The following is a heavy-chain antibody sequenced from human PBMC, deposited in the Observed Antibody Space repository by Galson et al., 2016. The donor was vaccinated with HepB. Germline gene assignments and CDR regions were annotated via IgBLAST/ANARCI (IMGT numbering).Heavy chain of an antibody. J-gene: IGHJ4*02. CDR2: INPALGGA. CDR3: AAKAVTGTFFDS. CDR1: EDTFRKSD. V-gene: IGHV1-46*01. D-gene: IGHD4-17*01. Sequence: SVKVSCKASEDTFRKSDVHWVRQAPGQGPDWMGLINPALGGANYAQKFRGRVTMTRDTSTRTVYMEVRSLTSGDTAVYFCAAKAVTGTFFDSWGQGTLVTVSS.